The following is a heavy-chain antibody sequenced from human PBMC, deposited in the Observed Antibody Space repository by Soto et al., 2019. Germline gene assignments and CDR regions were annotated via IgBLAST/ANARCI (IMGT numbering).Heavy chain of an antibody. J-gene: IGHJ4*02. Sequence: QVQLVQSGAEVKKPGSSVKVSCKASGGTFSSYAISWVRQAPGQGLEWMGGIIPIFGTANYAQKFQVRVTITADASTSTDYMELISLRSEDTAVYYCAITLPDYYYVSGSYRWYYFDYWGQGTLVTVSS. D-gene: IGHD3-16*02. CDR1: GGTFSSYA. CDR2: IIPIFGTA. CDR3: AITLPDYYYVSGSYRWYYFDY. V-gene: IGHV1-69*12.